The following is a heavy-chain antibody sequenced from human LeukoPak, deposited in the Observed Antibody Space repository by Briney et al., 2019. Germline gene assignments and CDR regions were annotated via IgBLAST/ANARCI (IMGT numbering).Heavy chain of an antibody. CDR1: GGTFSSYA. Sequence: SVKVSCKASGGTFSSYAISWVRQAPGQGLEWMGGMIPIFGTANYAQKFQGRVTITTDESTSTAYMELSSLRSEDTAVYYCARERRVTTVTHDAFDIWGQGTMVTVSS. CDR2: MIPIFGTA. CDR3: ARERRVTTVTHDAFDI. D-gene: IGHD4-11*01. V-gene: IGHV1-69*05. J-gene: IGHJ3*02.